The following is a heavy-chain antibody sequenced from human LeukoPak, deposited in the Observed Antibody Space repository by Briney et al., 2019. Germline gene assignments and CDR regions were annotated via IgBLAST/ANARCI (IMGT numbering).Heavy chain of an antibody. CDR2: IRYDGSNK. J-gene: IGHJ4*02. CDR1: GFTFSSYG. Sequence: GGSLRLSCAASGFTFSSYGMHWVRQAPGKGLEWVAFIRYDGSNKYYADSVKGRFTISRDNSKNTLYLQMNSLRAEDTAVYYCAKESGIVVVPAAMGGFDYWGQGTLVTVSS. V-gene: IGHV3-30*02. D-gene: IGHD2-2*01. CDR3: AKESGIVVVPAAMGGFDY.